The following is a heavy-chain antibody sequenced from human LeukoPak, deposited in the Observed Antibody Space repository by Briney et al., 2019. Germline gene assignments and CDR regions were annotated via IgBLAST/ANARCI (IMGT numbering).Heavy chain of an antibody. CDR2: ISSSSSTI. CDR3: AGTDGYYYDSSGYEGIFDY. CDR1: GFTFSSYS. Sequence: GGSLRLSCAASGFTFSSYSMNWDRQAPGKGLEWVSYISSSSSTIYYADSVKGRFTISRDNAKNSLYLQMNSLRAEDTAVYYCAGTDGYYYDSSGYEGIFDYWGQGTLVTVSS. V-gene: IGHV3-48*01. J-gene: IGHJ4*02. D-gene: IGHD3-22*01.